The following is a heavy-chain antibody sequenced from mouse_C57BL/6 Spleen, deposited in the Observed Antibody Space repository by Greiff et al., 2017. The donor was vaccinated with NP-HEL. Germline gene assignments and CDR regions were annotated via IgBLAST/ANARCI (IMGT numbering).Heavy chain of an antibody. CDR1: GFTFSDYG. J-gene: IGHJ2*01. Sequence: VHVKQSGGGLVKPGGSLKLSCAASGFTFSDYGMHWVRQAPEKGLEWVAYISSGSSTIYYADTVKGRFTISRDNAKNTLFLQMTSLRSEDTAMYYCARPYYYGSSPVDYWGQGTTLTVSS. CDR3: ARPYYYGSSPVDY. V-gene: IGHV5-17*01. CDR2: ISSGSSTI. D-gene: IGHD1-1*01.